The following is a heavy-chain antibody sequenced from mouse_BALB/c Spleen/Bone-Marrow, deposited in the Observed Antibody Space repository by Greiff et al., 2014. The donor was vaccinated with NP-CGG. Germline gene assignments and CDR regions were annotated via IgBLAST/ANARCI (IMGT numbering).Heavy chain of an antibody. J-gene: IGHJ3*01. V-gene: IGHV3-1*02. CDR3: ARREGNHAAWFAY. D-gene: IGHD2-1*01. Sequence: QLKQSGPDLGETSQSLFLTRTVTGYSITKGYSWHWVRQFSGKKMEWMGYIHYSGSTNYNPSLKSRISITRDTSKNQFFLQLNSVTTEDTATYYCARREGNHAAWFAYWGQGTLVTVSA. CDR2: IHYSGST. CDR1: GYSITKGYS.